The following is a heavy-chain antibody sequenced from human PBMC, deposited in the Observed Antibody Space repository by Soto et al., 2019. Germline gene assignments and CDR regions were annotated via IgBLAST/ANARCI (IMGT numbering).Heavy chain of an antibody. D-gene: IGHD3-10*01. CDR3: ARGLILWFGEVSRRGGYYYYMDV. Sequence: RWIRKNPRKGLERIEEINDSGNINYNPSLRSRVTILVDTAKKQISLKLSSVTAADTAVYFCARGLILWFGEVSRRGGYYYYMDVWGKGTTVTVSS. J-gene: IGHJ6*03. V-gene: IGHV4-34*01. CDR2: INDSGNI.